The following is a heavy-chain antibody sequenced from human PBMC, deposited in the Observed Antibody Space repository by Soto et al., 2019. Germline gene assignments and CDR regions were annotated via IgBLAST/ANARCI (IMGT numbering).Heavy chain of an antibody. V-gene: IGHV3-43*01. D-gene: IGHD6-13*01. Sequence: GGSLRLSCAASGFTFDDYTMHWVRQAPGKGLEWVSLISWDGGSTYYADSVKGRFTISRDNSKNSLYLQMNSLRTEDTALYYCAKDSSSSWPPYGMDVWGQGTTVTVSS. CDR2: ISWDGGST. J-gene: IGHJ6*02. CDR3: AKDSSSSWPPYGMDV. CDR1: GFTFDDYT.